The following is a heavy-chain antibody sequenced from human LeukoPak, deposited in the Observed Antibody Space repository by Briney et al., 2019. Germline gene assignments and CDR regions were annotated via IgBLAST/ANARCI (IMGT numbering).Heavy chain of an antibody. CDR3: ARWALYYNYYMDV. J-gene: IGHJ6*03. V-gene: IGHV3-48*01. D-gene: IGHD3-10*01. CDR2: ISSSSNTI. Sequence: TGGSLRLSCAASGFSFSTYTMSWVRQAPGKGLEWVSYISSSSNTIYYADSVKGRFTISRDNAKNSLYLQMNSLRAEDTAVYYCARWALYYNYYMDVWGKGTTVTVSS. CDR1: GFSFSTYT.